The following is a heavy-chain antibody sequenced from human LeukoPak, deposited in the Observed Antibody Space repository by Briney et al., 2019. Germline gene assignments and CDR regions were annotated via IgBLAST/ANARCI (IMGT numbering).Heavy chain of an antibody. J-gene: IGHJ4*02. V-gene: IGHV3-66*01. CDR2: IYSGGST. CDR3: ARGTTDLDY. Sequence: PGGSLRLSCAASGFTVSSNYMSWVRQAPGKGLEWVSVIYSGGSTYYADSVKGRFTISRDNSRNTLYLHIDSLRVEDTATYYCARGTTDLDYWGQGTRVIVSS. CDR1: GFTVSSNY.